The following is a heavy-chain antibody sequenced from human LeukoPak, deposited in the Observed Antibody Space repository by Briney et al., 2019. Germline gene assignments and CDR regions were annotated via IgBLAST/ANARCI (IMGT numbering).Heavy chain of an antibody. D-gene: IGHD4-17*01. CDR3: ARGAPDYGGNHDAFDI. J-gene: IGHJ3*02. CDR2: IWYDGSNK. CDR1: GFTFSSYG. V-gene: IGHV3-33*01. Sequence: GGSLRHSCAASGFTFSSYGMHWVRQAPGKGLEWVAVIWYDGSNKYYADSVKGRFTISRDNSKNTLYLQMNSLRAEDTAVYYCARGAPDYGGNHDAFDIWGQGTMVTVSS.